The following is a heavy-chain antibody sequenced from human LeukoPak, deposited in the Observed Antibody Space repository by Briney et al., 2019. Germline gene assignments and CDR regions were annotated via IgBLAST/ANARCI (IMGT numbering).Heavy chain of an antibody. J-gene: IGHJ4*02. D-gene: IGHD3-22*01. CDR2: IDWDDDK. Sequence: SGPVLVKPTQTLTLTCTFSGFSLSSSGMCVSWIRQPPGKALEWLARIDWDDDKYYSTSLKTRLTISKDTSKNQVVLTMINMDPVDTATYYCARISDHYDSSGYSVFDYWGQGILVTVSS. CDR3: ARISDHYDSSGYSVFDY. CDR1: GFSLSSSGMC. V-gene: IGHV2-70*11.